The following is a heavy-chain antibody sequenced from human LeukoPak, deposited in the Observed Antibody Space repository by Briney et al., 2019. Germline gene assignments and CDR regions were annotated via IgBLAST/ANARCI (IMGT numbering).Heavy chain of an antibody. CDR1: GGSISSSSYY. J-gene: IGHJ3*02. CDR3: ARLRLRYDSNGYSTSYEAVDI. CDR2: IYYSGST. Sequence: SETLSLTCTVSGGSISSSSYYWGWIRQPPGKGLEWIGSIYYSGSTYYNPSLKSRVTISVDTSKNQFSLKLSSVTAADTAVYYCARLRLRYDSNGYSTSYEAVDIWGQGTVVTVSP. V-gene: IGHV4-39*07. D-gene: IGHD3-22*01.